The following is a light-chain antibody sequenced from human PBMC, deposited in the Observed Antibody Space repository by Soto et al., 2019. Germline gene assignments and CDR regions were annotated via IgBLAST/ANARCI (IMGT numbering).Light chain of an antibody. CDR3: QQYATYWT. CDR2: KAS. CDR1: QSISPW. Sequence: DIQMTQSPSTLSASVGDRVTITCRASQSISPWLAWYQQIPGEAPKLLIYKASSLESWVPSRFSSSGSGTEFTLTISSLQPDDVATHYCQQYATYWTFGQGTKGEIK. V-gene: IGKV1-5*03. J-gene: IGKJ1*01.